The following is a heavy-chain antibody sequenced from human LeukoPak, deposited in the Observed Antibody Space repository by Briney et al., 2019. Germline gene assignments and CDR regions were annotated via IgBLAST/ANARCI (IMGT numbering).Heavy chain of an antibody. CDR3: AREPLATTKRYWYFDL. V-gene: IGHV5-51*01. CDR2: IYPGDSDT. Sequence: GESLKISCKGSGYSFTSYWIGWVRQMPGKGLEWMGIIYPGDSDTRYSPSFQGQVTISADKSISTAYLQWSSLKASDTAMYYCAREPLATTKRYWYFDLWGRGTLVTVSS. J-gene: IGHJ2*01. D-gene: IGHD5-12*01. CDR1: GYSFTSYW.